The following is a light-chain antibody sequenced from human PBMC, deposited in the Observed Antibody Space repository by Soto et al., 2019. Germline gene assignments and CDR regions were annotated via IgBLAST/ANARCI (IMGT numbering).Light chain of an antibody. Sequence: DIQMPPSPSTLSVSVGDRVTITCRASQSISSWLAWYQQKPGKAPKSLIYKASSLESGVPSRFSGSGSGTEFTLTISSLQPDDFATYYCQQYSIYPITFGQGTRLEIK. CDR3: QQYSIYPIT. V-gene: IGKV1-5*03. CDR1: QSISSW. J-gene: IGKJ5*01. CDR2: KAS.